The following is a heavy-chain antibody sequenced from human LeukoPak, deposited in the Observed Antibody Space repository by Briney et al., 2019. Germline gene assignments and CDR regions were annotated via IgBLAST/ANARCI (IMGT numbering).Heavy chain of an antibody. J-gene: IGHJ4*02. CDR2: IYYSGST. CDR3: AREEEGCSSTSCYHYFDY. V-gene: IGHV4-59*01. CDR1: GGSISSYY. D-gene: IGHD2-2*01. Sequence: SETLSLTCTVSGGSISSYYWSWIRQPPGKGLEWIGYIYYSGSTNYNPSLKSRVAISVDTSKNQFSPKLSSVTAADTAVYYCAREEEGCSSTSCYHYFDYWGQGTLVTVSS.